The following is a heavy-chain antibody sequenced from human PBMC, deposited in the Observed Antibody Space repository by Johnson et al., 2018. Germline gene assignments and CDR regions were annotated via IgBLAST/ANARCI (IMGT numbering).Heavy chain of an antibody. J-gene: IGHJ6*03. CDR2: ISGSGDSA. Sequence: VQLQESGGGVVRSGGSLRVSCAASGFSFSDHGMTWVPQAPGMGLEWVSTISGSGDSAHYADSVKGRFPLARNNSRNTLHLQMNGLRAEDTALYYFARDGHSDPRQWYYYTDVWGKGTPVTVSS. D-gene: IGHD6-19*01. CDR3: ARDGHSDPRQWYYYTDV. V-gene: IGHV3-23*01. CDR1: GFSFSDHG.